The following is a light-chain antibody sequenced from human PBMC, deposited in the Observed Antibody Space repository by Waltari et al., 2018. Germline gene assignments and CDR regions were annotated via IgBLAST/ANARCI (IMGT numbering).Light chain of an antibody. CDR1: QSISSH. Sequence: DIQMTQSPSSLSASVGDRVTITCRASQSISSHLNWYQQKSGKAPKLLIYGASTLQSGVPSRFSCSGSGTDFTLTISSLQPEDFATYYCQKSYISLTFGGGTKVEIK. CDR2: GAS. V-gene: IGKV1-39*01. CDR3: QKSYISLT. J-gene: IGKJ4*01.